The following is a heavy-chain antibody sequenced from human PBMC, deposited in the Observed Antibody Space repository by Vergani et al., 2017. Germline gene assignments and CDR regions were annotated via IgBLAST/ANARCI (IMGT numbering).Heavy chain of an antibody. V-gene: IGHV3-73*02. J-gene: IGHJ6*04. CDR2: ISGKTYNYAT. CDR3: YYDFWAGCESGDV. CDR1: GFTFSGSA. Sequence: EVQLVESGGGLVQPGGSLTLSCAASGFTFSGSAMHWVRPTSGKGLEWIGRISGKTYNYATAYAVSVKGRYIVSRDDSKKTAYLQMNRLTIEDTAVYYCYYDFWAGCESGDVWGKGTTVTVSS. D-gene: IGHD3-3*01.